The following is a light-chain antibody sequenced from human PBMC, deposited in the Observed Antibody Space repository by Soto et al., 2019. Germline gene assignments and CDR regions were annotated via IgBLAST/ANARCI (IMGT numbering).Light chain of an antibody. CDR1: KSISTW. CDR3: QQFGAGSPWT. V-gene: IGKV1-5*03. J-gene: IGKJ1*01. Sequence: DIQVTPYPYTLAAAVGLRVTITCRASKSISTWLSLIQQKPGKAPKVLISKAATLESGVQSRFSGDGSGTEFTITSSSLQTDDSATYDGQQFGAGSPWTCGQGTKVEIK. CDR2: KAA.